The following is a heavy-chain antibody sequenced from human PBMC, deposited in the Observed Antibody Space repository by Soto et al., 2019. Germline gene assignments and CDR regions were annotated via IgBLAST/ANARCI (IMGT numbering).Heavy chain of an antibody. CDR2: VYYSVTT. D-gene: IGHD6-13*01. CDR1: GGSVSDKTYY. V-gene: IGHV4-61*01. J-gene: IGHJ6*02. CDR3: ARDPSSSWSYYYYGMDV. Sequence: SETLSLTCSVSGGSVSDKTYYCSWIRQPPGKRLEWIGYVYYSVTTNYNPSLKSRVTISVDTSKNQFSLKLSSVTAADTAVYYCARDPSSSWSYYYYGMDVWGQGTTDTVS.